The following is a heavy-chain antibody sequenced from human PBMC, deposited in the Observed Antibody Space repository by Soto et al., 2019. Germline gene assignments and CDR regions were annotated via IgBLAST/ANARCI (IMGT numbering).Heavy chain of an antibody. D-gene: IGHD4-17*01. CDR1: GYTFTSYG. CDR3: ARDRESGSDGDYGPFYY. CDR2: ISAYNGNT. J-gene: IGHJ4*02. Sequence: GASVKASCKASGYTFTSYGISWVRQAPGQGLEWMGWISAYNGNTKYAQKLQGRVSMTTDTSTSTAYMELRSLRSEDTAVYYCARDRESGSDGDYGPFYYWGQGTLVTVSS. V-gene: IGHV1-18*01.